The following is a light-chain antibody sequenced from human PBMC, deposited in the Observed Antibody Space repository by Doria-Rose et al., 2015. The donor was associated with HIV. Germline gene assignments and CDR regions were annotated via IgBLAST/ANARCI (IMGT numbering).Light chain of an antibody. CDR2: AAS. CDR3: QQTYSSPPWT. J-gene: IGKJ1*01. CDR1: QTVSSY. Sequence: SPSSLSASIGDIVPITCRASQTVSSYLNWFQQEPGKAPKLLIYAASRLQSGVPSRFSGSGSGTDFTLTISGLQPGDFATYYCQQTYSSPPWTFGQGTKVEMK. V-gene: IGKV1-39*01.